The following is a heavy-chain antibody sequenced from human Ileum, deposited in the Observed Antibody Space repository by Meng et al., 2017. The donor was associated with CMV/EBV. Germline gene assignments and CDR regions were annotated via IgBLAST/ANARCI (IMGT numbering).Heavy chain of an antibody. J-gene: IGHJ4*02. CDR2: ISWNSGAI. CDR3: ASDREYQMSGGFDY. V-gene: IGHV3-9*01. CDR1: GFTFDDFG. Sequence: GGSLRLSCTASGFTFDDFGMHWVRQAPGKGLEWVSGISWNSGAIGYADSVKGRFTISRDNAKNSLYLQMNILRVEDTAFYYCASDREYQMSGGFDYWGQGTQVTVSS. D-gene: IGHD2-2*01.